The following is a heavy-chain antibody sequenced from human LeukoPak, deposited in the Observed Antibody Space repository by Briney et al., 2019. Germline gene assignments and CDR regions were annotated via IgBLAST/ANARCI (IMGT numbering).Heavy chain of an antibody. J-gene: IGHJ6*03. Sequence: ASVKVSCKASGYTFTGYYMHWVRQAPGQGLEWMGWINPNSGGTNYAQKFQGRVTMTRDTSISTAYMEPSRLRSDDTAVYYCARDVKDSSLTFYYYMDVWGKGTTVTVSS. CDR3: ARDVKDSSLTFYYYMDV. CDR1: GYTFTGYY. D-gene: IGHD6-6*01. V-gene: IGHV1-2*02. CDR2: INPNSGGT.